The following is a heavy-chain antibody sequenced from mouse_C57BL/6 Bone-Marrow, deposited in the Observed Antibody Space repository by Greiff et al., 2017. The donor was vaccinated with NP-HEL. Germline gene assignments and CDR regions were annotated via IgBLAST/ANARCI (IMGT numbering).Heavy chain of an antibody. Sequence: EVQGVESGGGLVQPGGSLSLSCAASGFTFPDYYMSWVRQPPGKALEWLGFIRNKANGYTTEYSASVKGRFTISRDNSQSILYLQMNALRAEDSATYYCARYRLYYDHEDYFDYWGQGTTLTVAS. CDR1: GFTFPDYY. J-gene: IGHJ2*01. CDR2: IRNKANGYTT. CDR3: ARYRLYYDHEDYFDY. D-gene: IGHD2-4*01. V-gene: IGHV7-3*01.